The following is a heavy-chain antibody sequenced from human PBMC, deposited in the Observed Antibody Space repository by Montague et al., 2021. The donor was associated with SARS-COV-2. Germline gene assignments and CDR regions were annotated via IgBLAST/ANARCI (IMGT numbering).Heavy chain of an antibody. CDR2: INHSGST. V-gene: IGHV4-34*01. CDR3: ARETTTRWVQNP. Sequence: SETLSLTCAVYGGSFSAYWWTWIRQPPGKGLEWIGEINHSGSTXXXPSXKRRVNISVDTSKNQFSLNLSSVTAADTAVYYCARETTTRWVQNPWGPGTLVTVSS. J-gene: IGHJ5*02. CDR1: GGSFSAYW. D-gene: IGHD5-24*01.